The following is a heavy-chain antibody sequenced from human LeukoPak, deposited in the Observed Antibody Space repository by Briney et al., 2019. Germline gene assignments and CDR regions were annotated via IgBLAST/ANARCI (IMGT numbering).Heavy chain of an antibody. J-gene: IGHJ6*02. V-gene: IGHV1-69*04. CDR2: IIPIFGIA. CDR3: AREVSEHYYYYYGMDV. CDR1: GGTFSSYA. Sequence: GASVKVSCKASGGTFSSYAISWVRQAPGQGLEWMGRIIPIFGIANYAQKFQGRVTITADKSTSTAYMELSSLRSEDTAVYYCAREVSEHYYYYYGMDVWGQGTTVTVSS.